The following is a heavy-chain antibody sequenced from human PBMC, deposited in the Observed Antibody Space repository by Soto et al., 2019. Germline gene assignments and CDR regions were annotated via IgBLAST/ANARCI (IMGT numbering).Heavy chain of an antibody. J-gene: IGHJ4*02. V-gene: IGHV3-15*01. CDR2: IKSKTDGGTT. Sequence: GSLRLSCAASGFTFSNAWMSWVRQAPGKGLEWVGRIKSKTDGGTTDYAAPVKGRFTISRDDSKNTLYLQMNSLKTEDTAVYYCTTGANWNDVAFDYWGQGTLVTVS. CDR3: TTGANWNDVAFDY. CDR1: GFTFSNAW. D-gene: IGHD1-20*01.